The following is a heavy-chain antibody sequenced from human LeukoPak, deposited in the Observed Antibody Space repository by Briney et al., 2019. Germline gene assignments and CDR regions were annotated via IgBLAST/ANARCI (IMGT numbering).Heavy chain of an antibody. D-gene: IGHD6-19*01. J-gene: IGHJ5*02. V-gene: IGHV4-39*07. Sequence: SETLSLTCTVSGGSISSSSYYWGWIRQPPGKGLEWIGSIYYSGSTYYNPSLKSRVTISVDTSKNQFSLKLSSVTAADTAVYYCARERRPIAVAGTGLLVGWFDPWGQGTLVTVSS. CDR3: ARERRPIAVAGTGLLVGWFDP. CDR1: GGSISSSSYY. CDR2: IYYSGST.